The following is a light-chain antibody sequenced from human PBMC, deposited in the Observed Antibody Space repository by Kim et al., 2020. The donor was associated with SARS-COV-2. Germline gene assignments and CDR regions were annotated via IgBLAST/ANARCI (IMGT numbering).Light chain of an antibody. V-gene: IGLV3-21*04. J-gene: IGLJ1*01. Sequence: VAPGKTARITCGGNNIGSKSVHWYQQKPGQAPVLVIYYDSDRPAGIPERFSGSNSGNTATLTISRVEAGDEADYYCQVWDSSSDHVFGTGTKVTVL. CDR2: YDS. CDR1: NIGSKS. CDR3: QVWDSSSDHV.